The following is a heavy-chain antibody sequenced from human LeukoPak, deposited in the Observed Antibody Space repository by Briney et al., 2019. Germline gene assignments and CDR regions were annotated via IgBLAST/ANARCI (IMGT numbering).Heavy chain of an antibody. CDR2: FSSSSSYI. Sequence: GGSLRLSCAASGFTFSSYSMNWVRQAPGKGLDWASSFSSSSSYIYYADSVKGRFTISRDNAKNSLYLQMNSLRAEDTAVYYCARDSYYYGSGSFWFDPWGQGTLVTVSS. CDR3: ARDSYYYGSGSFWFDP. CDR1: GFTFSSYS. J-gene: IGHJ5*02. D-gene: IGHD3-10*01. V-gene: IGHV3-21*01.